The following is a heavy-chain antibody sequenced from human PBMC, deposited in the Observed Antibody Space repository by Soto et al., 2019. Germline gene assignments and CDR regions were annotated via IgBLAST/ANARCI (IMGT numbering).Heavy chain of an antibody. CDR1: GFTFTSSA. CDR2: IVVGSGNT. CDR3: AARFIHSGWRFDY. V-gene: IGHV1-58*01. Sequence: WASVKVSCKASGFTFTSSAVQWVRQARGQRLEWIGWIVVGSGNTNYAQKFQERVTITRDMSTSTAYMELSSLRSEDTAVYYCAARFIHSGWRFDYWGQGTLVTVSS. J-gene: IGHJ4*02. D-gene: IGHD6-19*01.